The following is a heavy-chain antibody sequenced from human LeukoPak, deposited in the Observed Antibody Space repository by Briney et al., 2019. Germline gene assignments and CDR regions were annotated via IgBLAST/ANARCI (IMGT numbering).Heavy chain of an antibody. D-gene: IGHD3-22*01. CDR3: AKADHYYDSSGYAID. Sequence: GGSLRLSCAASGFTFSSYSMNWVRQAPGKGLEWVSGISWNSGSIGYADSVKGRFTISRDNAKNSLYLQMNSLRAEDTALYYCAKADHYYDSSGYAIDWGQGTLVTVSS. CDR2: ISWNSGSI. CDR1: GFTFSSYS. J-gene: IGHJ4*02. V-gene: IGHV3-9*01.